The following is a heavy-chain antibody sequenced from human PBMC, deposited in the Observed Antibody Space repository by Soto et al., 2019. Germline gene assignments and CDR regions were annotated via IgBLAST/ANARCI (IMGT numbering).Heavy chain of an antibody. CDR1: GGSISSSSYY. CDR3: ARASYYYAGGGNDC. J-gene: IGHJ4*02. D-gene: IGHD3-10*01. Sequence: QLQLQESGPGLVKPSETLSLTCTVSGGSISSSSYYWGWIRQPPGKGLEWIGSIYYSGSTYYNPSLRGRVTRPGDTSRKQFSLTLSSVSAAETAVYFCARASYYYAGGGNDCWGQGTVVTVSP. V-gene: IGHV4-39*01. CDR2: IYYSGST.